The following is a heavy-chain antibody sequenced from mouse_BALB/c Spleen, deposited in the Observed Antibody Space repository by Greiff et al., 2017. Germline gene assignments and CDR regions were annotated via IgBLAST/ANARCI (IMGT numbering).Heavy chain of an antibody. J-gene: IGHJ3*01. D-gene: IGHD4-1*01. CDR2: INPSTGYT. Sequence: QVQLQQSGAELAKPGASVKMSCKASGYTFTSYWMHWVKQRPGQGLEWIGYINPSTGYTEYNQKFKDKATLTADKSSSTAYMQLSSLTSEDSAVYYCATGTWFAYWGQGTLVTVSA. V-gene: IGHV1-7*01. CDR3: ATGTWFAY. CDR1: GYTFTSYW.